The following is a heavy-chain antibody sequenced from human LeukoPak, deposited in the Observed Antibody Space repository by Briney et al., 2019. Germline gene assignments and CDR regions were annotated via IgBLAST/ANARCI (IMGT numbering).Heavy chain of an antibody. V-gene: IGHV3-30*03. D-gene: IGHD3-16*01. J-gene: IGHJ2*01. CDR1: GFALSSHG. CDR2: TGNTGLAN. Sequence: PGGPLRLSCPAFGFALSSHGMPWVPKAPGKGLEWLAVTGNTGLANSFADFAKARFTTPRENPKNTLNLERKTLKHEAPAGYYCAREATWGNWYFDLCGRGTLVTVSS. CDR3: AREATWGNWYFDL.